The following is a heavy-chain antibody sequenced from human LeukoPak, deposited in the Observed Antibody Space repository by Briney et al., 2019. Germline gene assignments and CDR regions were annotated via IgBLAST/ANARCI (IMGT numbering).Heavy chain of an antibody. CDR1: GGSISSYY. V-gene: IGHV4-59*08. J-gene: IGHJ6*02. D-gene: IGHD3-9*01. CDR2: IYYSGST. Sequence: PSETLSLTCTVSGGSISSYYWSWIRQPPGKGLEWIGYIYYSGSTNCNPSLKSRVTISVDTSKNQFSLKLSSVTAADTAVYHCARHRRQYDILTGPGVYYYYGMDVWGQGTTVTVSS. CDR3: ARHRRQYDILTGPGVYYYYGMDV.